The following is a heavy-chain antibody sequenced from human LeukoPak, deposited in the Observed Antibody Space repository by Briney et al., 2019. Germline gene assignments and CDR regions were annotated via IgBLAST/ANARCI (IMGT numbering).Heavy chain of an antibody. J-gene: IGHJ4*02. CDR3: AKIGWAAEAATGYY. D-gene: IGHD6-19*01. CDR1: GYTLGGSA. V-gene: IGHV3-23*01. CDR2: ISGGGTNT. Sequence: GGYLRLSCAASGYTLGGSAESWVREAPEKGLEWVSAISGGGTNTYYADSVKGRFSISRDNSKNTLYLQMNSLRAEDTALYYCAKIGWAAEAATGYYWGQGTLVTVSS.